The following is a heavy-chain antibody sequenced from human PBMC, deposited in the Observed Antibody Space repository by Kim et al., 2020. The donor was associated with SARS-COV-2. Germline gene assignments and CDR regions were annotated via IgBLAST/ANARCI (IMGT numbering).Heavy chain of an antibody. Sequence: ASVKVSCKSSGYTFTSYVISWVRQSPGQGRDWMGWISAYNGNTNYAQKLQGRVTMTTDTSTSTGYMELMSLRSDDTPVYYCARDGWAYYDSSGYSPGVYWGQGPLVTVSS. J-gene: IGHJ4*03. D-gene: IGHD3-22*01. CDR3: ARDGWAYYDSSGYSPGVY. CDR1: GYTFTSYV. CDR2: ISAYNGNT. V-gene: IGHV1-18*04.